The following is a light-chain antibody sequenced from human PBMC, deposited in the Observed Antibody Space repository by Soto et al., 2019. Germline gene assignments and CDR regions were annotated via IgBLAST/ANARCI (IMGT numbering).Light chain of an antibody. CDR3: SSYTSSSTYV. J-gene: IGLJ1*01. CDR1: SSDVGGYDY. V-gene: IGLV2-14*01. CDR2: EVN. Sequence: QSVLTQPASVAGSPGQSITISCTGTSSDVGGYDYVSWYQQHPGKAPKLIIYEVNNRPSGVSHRFSGSKSGNTASLTISGLQAEDEADYYCSSYTSSSTYVFGTGTKLTVL.